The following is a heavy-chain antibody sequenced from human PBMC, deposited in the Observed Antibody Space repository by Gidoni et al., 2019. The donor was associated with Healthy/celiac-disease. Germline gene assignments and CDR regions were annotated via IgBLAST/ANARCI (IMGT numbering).Heavy chain of an antibody. V-gene: IGHV1-69*04. CDR3: ARSIVGATADAFDI. D-gene: IGHD1-26*01. Sequence: QVQLVQSGAEVKKPGSSVKVSCKASGGTFSSYAISWVRQAPGQGLEWMGRIIPILGIANYAQKFQGRVTITADKSTSTAYMELSSLRSEDTAVYYCARSIVGATADAFDIWGQGTMVTVSS. CDR2: IIPILGIA. CDR1: GGTFSSYA. J-gene: IGHJ3*02.